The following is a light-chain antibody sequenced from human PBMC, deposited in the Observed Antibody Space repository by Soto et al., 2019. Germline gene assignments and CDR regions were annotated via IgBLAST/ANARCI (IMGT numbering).Light chain of an antibody. CDR3: CSYAGSSTYV. CDR1: SSDVGRYNL. CDR2: EDS. Sequence: QSALTQPASVSGSPGQSITISCTGTSSDVGRYNLVSWYQQHPGKAPKLMIYEDSKRPSGVSNRFSGSKSGNTASLTISGLQAEDEAEYYCCSYAGSSTYVFGTGTKLTV. V-gene: IGLV2-23*01. J-gene: IGLJ1*01.